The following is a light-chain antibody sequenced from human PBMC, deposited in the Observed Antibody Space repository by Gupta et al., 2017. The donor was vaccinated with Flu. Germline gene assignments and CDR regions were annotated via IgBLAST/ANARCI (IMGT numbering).Light chain of an antibody. CDR3: QQRDSTPHT. CDR1: QTIDSY. CDR2: SAS. Sequence: DIQMTQSPSSLSASVGDRVIITCRASQTIDSYLIWYQQKPGKAPKLLIYSASSLQTGVPSRFIGSGSGTDFTLTISSLQPDDFATYYCQQRDSTPHTFGQGTKLEMK. J-gene: IGKJ2*01. V-gene: IGKV1-39*01.